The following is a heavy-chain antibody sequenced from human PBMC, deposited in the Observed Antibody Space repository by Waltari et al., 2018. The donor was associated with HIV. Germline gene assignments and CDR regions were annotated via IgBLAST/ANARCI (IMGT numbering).Heavy chain of an antibody. CDR1: GGSFSGYY. Sequence: QVQLQQWGAGLLKPSETLSLTCAVYGGSFSGYYWSWIRQPPGKGLEWIGEINHSGSTNYNPSLKSRVTISVDTSKNQFSLKLSSVTAADTAVYYCATEEMTTVTTNYYYGMDVWGQGTTVTVSS. CDR2: INHSGST. CDR3: ATEEMTTVTTNYYYGMDV. J-gene: IGHJ6*02. D-gene: IGHD4-17*01. V-gene: IGHV4-34*01.